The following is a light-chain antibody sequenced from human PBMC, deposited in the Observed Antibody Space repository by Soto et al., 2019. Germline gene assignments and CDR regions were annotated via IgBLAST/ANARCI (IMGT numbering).Light chain of an antibody. CDR3: QQYNSYS. CDR2: DVS. CDR1: QSISW. V-gene: IGKV1-5*01. J-gene: IGKJ1*01. Sequence: QITQSPSTLSASVGDRVTITCRASQSISWLAWYQQKPGEAPKLLIYDVSSLKTGVPSRFSGSGSGTEFNLTISSLQPDDLATDYCQQYNSYSFCQGTKVDIK.